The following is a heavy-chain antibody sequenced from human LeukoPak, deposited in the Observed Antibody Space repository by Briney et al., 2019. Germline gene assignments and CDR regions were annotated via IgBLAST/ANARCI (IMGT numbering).Heavy chain of an antibody. Sequence: PSETLSLTCTVSGDSISSSSYYWGWLRQPPGKELEWIGSIYYSGSTYYNPCLNSRVTISVDTSKNQFSLKLSSVTAADTAVYYCARDYLGGNPDAFDIWGQGTMVTVSS. D-gene: IGHD4-23*01. CDR2: IYYSGST. V-gene: IGHV4-39*07. CDR3: ARDYLGGNPDAFDI. J-gene: IGHJ3*02. CDR1: GDSISSSSYY.